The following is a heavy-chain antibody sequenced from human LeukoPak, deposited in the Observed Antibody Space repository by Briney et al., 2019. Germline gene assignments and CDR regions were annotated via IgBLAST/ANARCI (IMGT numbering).Heavy chain of an antibody. CDR2: IIPILGIA. V-gene: IGHV1-69*04. CDR1: GGTFSSYA. D-gene: IGHD3-10*01. Sequence: SVKVSCKASGGTFSSYAISWVRQAPGQGLEWMGRIIPILGIANYAQKFQGRVTITADKSTSTAYMELSSLRSEDTAVYYCATEYGSGSYPFDYWGQGTPVTVSS. CDR3: ATEYGSGSYPFDY. J-gene: IGHJ4*02.